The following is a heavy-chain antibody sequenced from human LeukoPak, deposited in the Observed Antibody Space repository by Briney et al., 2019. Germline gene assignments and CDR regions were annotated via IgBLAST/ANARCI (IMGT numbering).Heavy chain of an antibody. V-gene: IGHV4-34*01. J-gene: IGHJ5*02. CDR3: ARKPAFGAPSIAVAGGWFDP. CDR2: INHSGRT. Sequence: SETLSLTCAVSGGSFSGYYRSWIRQPPGKGLEWVGEINHSGRTNYNPSLKSRVTISVDTSKNQCCLKLSSVTAADTAVYYCARKPAFGAPSIAVAGGWFDPWGQGTLVTVSS. CDR1: GGSFSGYY. D-gene: IGHD6-19*01.